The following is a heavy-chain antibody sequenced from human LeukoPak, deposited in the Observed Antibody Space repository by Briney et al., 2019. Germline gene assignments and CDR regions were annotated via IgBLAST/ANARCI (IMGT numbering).Heavy chain of an antibody. CDR2: ISGSGGST. V-gene: IGHV3-23*01. Sequence: QPGGSLRLSCAASGFTFSSYAMSWVRQAPGKGLEWVSAISGSGGSTYYADSVKGRFTISRDNSKNTLYLQMNSLRAEDTAVYYCAKDKEVVAATPVTHRGGYFDYWGQGTLVTVSS. D-gene: IGHD2-15*01. CDR3: AKDKEVVAATPVTHRGGYFDY. J-gene: IGHJ4*02. CDR1: GFTFSSYA.